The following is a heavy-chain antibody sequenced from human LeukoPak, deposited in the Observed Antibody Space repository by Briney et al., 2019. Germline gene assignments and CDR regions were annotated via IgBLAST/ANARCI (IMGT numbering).Heavy chain of an antibody. CDR3: ARPAPYYYDSSGYYLQH. CDR2: INPNSGGT. V-gene: IGHV1-2*02. CDR1: GYTFTGYY. Sequence: ASVKVSCKASGYTFTGYYMHWVRQAPGQGLEWMGWINPNSGGTNYAQKFQGRVTMTRDTSISTAYMELSRLRSDDTAVYYCARPAPYYYDSSGYYLQHWGQGTLVTASS. D-gene: IGHD3-22*01. J-gene: IGHJ1*01.